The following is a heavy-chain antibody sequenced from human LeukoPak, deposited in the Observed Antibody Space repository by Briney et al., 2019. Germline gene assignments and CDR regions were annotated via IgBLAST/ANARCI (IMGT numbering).Heavy chain of an antibody. Sequence: GASVKVSCKASGGTFSSYAISWVRQAPGQGLEWMGGIIPIFGTANYAQKFQGRVTIPADESTSTAYMELSRLRSEDTAVYYCAFSPGSFGVVRRVFDYWGQGTLVTVSS. CDR1: GGTFSSYA. CDR2: IIPIFGTA. CDR3: AFSPGSFGVVRRVFDY. J-gene: IGHJ4*02. D-gene: IGHD3-3*01. V-gene: IGHV1-69*13.